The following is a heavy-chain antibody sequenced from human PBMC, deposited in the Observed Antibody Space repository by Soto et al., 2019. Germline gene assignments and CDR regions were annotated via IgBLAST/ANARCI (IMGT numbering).Heavy chain of an antibody. J-gene: IGHJ4*02. CDR2: IIPIFGTA. CDR3: ARVSNYYDSSGYHY. CDR1: GGTFSSYA. D-gene: IGHD3-22*01. Sequence: SVKVSCKASGGTFSSYAISWVRQAPGQGLEWMGGIIPIFGTANYAQKFQGRVTMTEDESTGTAYMELSSLRSEDTAVYYCARVSNYYDSSGYHYWGQGTLVTSPQ. V-gene: IGHV1-69*13.